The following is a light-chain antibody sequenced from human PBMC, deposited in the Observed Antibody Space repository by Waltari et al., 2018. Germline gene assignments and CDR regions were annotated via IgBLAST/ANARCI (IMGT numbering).Light chain of an antibody. CDR3: QSAGSSGTDHVL. V-gene: IGLV3-25*03. CDR1: GLPKQY. Sequence: SYELTQAPSVSVSPGQTARITCSGDGLPKQYAYWYQKKPGQAPVLILYEDTLRPSGVPERFSGSTSGTTVTLTISGVQAEDEADYYCQSAGSSGTDHVLFGGGTKVTVL. CDR2: EDT. J-gene: IGLJ2*01.